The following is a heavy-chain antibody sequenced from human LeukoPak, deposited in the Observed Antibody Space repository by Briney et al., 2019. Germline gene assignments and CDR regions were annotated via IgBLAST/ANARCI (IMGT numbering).Heavy chain of an antibody. CDR2: IYPGDSDT. D-gene: IGHD6-13*01. V-gene: IGHV5-51*01. J-gene: IGHJ5*02. CDR1: GYSFTSYW. CDR3: ARHSHSSNWYNWFDP. Sequence: GESLKISCKGSGYSFTSYWIGWVRQMPGKGLEWMGIIYPGDSDTRYSPSFQGQVTISADKSISTAYLQWSSLKASDTAMYYCARHSHSSNWYNWFDPWGQGTLVTVSS.